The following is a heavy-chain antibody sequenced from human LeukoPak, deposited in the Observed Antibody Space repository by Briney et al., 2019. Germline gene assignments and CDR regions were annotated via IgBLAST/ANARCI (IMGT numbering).Heavy chain of an antibody. CDR2: INTKSKTI. CDR3: VRDRNWAFDY. D-gene: IGHD7-27*01. CDR1: GFTFSTYT. V-gene: IGHV3-48*01. J-gene: IGHJ4*02. Sequence: TGRSLRLSCAASGFTFSTYTMNWVRQAPGKGLEWVSFINTKSKTIYYADSVKGRFTISRDNGKNSLYLQMNSLRAEDTALYYCVRDRNWAFDYWGQGTLVTVSS.